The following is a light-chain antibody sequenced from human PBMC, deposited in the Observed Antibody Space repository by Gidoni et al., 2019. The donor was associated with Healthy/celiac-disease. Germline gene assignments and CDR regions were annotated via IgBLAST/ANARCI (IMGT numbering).Light chain of an antibody. V-gene: IGLV1-44*01. J-gene: IGLJ3*02. CDR2: SNN. CDR1: SSNIGSNT. CDR3: AAWDDSLNGWV. Sequence: QSVLTQPPSASGTPGQRVTISCSGSSSNIGSNTVTWYQQLPGTAPKLLIYSNNQRPSGFPDRFSGSKSGTSASLAISGLQSEDEADYYFAAWDDSLNGWVFGGGTKLTVL.